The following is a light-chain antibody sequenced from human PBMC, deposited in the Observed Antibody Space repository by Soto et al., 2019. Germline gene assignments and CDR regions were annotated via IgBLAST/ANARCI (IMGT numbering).Light chain of an antibody. Sequence: ETVMTQSPATLSVSPGERVTPSCRASEGVGSSLAWYQQKPGQAPRVLIYGASTTAPGIPARFSGSGSGTEFTLTISSLQSEDSAVYHCQQYNDWPRTFGQGTKVDIK. CDR2: GAS. V-gene: IGKV3-15*01. CDR3: QQYNDWPRT. J-gene: IGKJ1*01. CDR1: EGVGSS.